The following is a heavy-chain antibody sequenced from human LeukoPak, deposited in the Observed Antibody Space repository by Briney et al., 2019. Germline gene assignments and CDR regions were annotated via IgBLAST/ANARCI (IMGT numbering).Heavy chain of an antibody. CDR1: GGTFSSYA. CDR2: IIPIFGTA. V-gene: IGHV1-69*13. Sequence: GASVKVTFKASGGTFSSYAISWGRQAPGQGLEWMGWIIPIFGTANYAQKFQGRVTITADESTSTAYMELSSLRSEDTAVYYCASVYCSGGSCYYYGMDVWGQGTTVTVSS. CDR3: ASVYCSGGSCYYYGMDV. D-gene: IGHD2-15*01. J-gene: IGHJ6*02.